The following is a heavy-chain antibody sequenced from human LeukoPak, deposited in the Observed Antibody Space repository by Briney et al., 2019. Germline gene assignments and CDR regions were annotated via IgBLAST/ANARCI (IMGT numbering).Heavy chain of an antibody. Sequence: PGGSLRLSCAASGFTFSSYAMNWVRQAPGKGLEWVSSLSRSGSNTYYAGSVKGRFTISRDTSKNTLYLQMNSLRADDTAVYYCASSLPGYTSSWPFDYWGQGTLVTVSS. V-gene: IGHV3-23*01. CDR1: GFTFSSYA. J-gene: IGHJ4*02. D-gene: IGHD6-13*01. CDR3: ASSLPGYTSSWPFDY. CDR2: LSRSGSNT.